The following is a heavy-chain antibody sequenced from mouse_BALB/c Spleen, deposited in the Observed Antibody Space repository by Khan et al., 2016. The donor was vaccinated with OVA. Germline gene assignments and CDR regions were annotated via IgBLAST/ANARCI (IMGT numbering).Heavy chain of an antibody. CDR1: GYSITSGYG. Sequence: EVKLLESGPGLVKPSQSLSLTCTVTGYSITSGYGWNWIRQFPGNKMEWMGYISYSGSTNYNPSLKSRISITRDTTKNHFFLHLHSVTTEDTATYYCARTARIKYWGQGTTLTVSS. CDR3: ARTARIKY. J-gene: IGHJ2*01. V-gene: IGHV3-2*02. CDR2: ISYSGST. D-gene: IGHD1-2*01.